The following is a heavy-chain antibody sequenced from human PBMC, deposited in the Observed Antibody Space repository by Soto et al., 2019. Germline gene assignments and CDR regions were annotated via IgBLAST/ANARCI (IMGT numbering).Heavy chain of an antibody. CDR1: GFTFSSYT. D-gene: IGHD4-17*01. J-gene: IGHJ4*02. V-gene: IGHV3-23*01. CDR3: AKDLRPDGVWDFDY. CDR2: INSGGRT. Sequence: EVQLLESGGDLVQPGGSLRLSCAASGFTFSSYTMTWVRQAPGKGLEWVSGINSGGRTYYADSVKCRFTISRDDSKNTLYLQIISLRADDTAVYYCAKDLRPDGVWDFDYWGQGTLVTVSS.